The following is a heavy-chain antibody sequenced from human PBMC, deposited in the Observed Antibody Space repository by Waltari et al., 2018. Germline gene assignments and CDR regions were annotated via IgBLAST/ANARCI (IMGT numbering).Heavy chain of an antibody. J-gene: IGHJ6*02. V-gene: IGHV3-30*04. CDR1: GFTFSSYA. Sequence: QVQLVESGGGVVQPGRSLRLSCAASGFTFSSYAIHWVRPAPGKGLEWVAVISYDGSNKYYADSAKGRFTISRDNSKNTLYLQMNSLRAEDTAVYYCARGEGSWSYGMDVWGQGTTVTVSS. CDR3: ARGEGSWSYGMDV. D-gene: IGHD6-13*01. CDR2: ISYDGSNK.